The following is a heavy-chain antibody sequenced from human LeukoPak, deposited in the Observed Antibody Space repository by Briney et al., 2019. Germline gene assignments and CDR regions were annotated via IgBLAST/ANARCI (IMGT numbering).Heavy chain of an antibody. Sequence: GGSLRLSCAASGFTFSSYGMHWVRQAPGKGLEWVAVIWYDGSNKYYADSVKGRFTISRDNSKSTLYLQMSSLRAEDTAAYYCARDRGYDFWSGYYSWDGMDVWGQGTTVTVSS. CDR1: GFTFSSYG. D-gene: IGHD3-3*01. CDR3: ARDRGYDFWSGYYSWDGMDV. CDR2: IWYDGSNK. V-gene: IGHV3-33*01. J-gene: IGHJ6*02.